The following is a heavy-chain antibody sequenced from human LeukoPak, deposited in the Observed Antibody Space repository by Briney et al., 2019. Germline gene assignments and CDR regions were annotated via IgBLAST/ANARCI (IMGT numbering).Heavy chain of an antibody. V-gene: IGHV3-30*02. J-gene: IGHJ4*02. Sequence: GGSLRLSCAASGFTFRSYGMHWVRQAPGKGLEWVAYIQNDGSNEQYADSVKGRFSISRDSSKNILYLQMNSLRAEDTAVYYCAKDKYSPFDYWGQGTLVTVSS. CDR2: IQNDGSNE. CDR3: AKDKYSPFDY. D-gene: IGHD5-18*01. CDR1: GFTFRSYG.